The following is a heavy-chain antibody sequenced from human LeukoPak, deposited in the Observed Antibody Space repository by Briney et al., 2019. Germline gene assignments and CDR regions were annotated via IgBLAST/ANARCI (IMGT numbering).Heavy chain of an antibody. V-gene: IGHV3-53*05. CDR2: IYSGGST. CDR1: GFTVSSDY. D-gene: IGHD5-24*01. J-gene: IGHJ3*02. CDR3: ARDRGYNPDTFDI. Sequence: GGSLRLSCAASGFTVSSDYMSWVRQAPGKGLEWVSVIYSGGSTYYADSVKGRFTISRDKSKNTVYLQMNSLRSDDTAVYYCARDRGYNPDTFDIWGQGTMVTVSS.